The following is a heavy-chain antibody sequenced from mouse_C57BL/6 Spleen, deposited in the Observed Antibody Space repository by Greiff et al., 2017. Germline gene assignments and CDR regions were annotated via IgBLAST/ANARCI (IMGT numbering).Heavy chain of an antibody. CDR3: ARYYGSPYWYFGV. J-gene: IGHJ1*03. D-gene: IGHD1-1*01. Sequence: QVQLKESGPELVKPGASVKISCKASGYAFSSSWMNWVKQRPGKGLEWIGRIYPGDGDTNYNGKFKGKATLTADKSSSTAYMQLSSLTSEDSAVYFCARYYGSPYWYFGVWGTGTTVTVSS. CDR1: GYAFSSSW. V-gene: IGHV1-82*01. CDR2: IYPGDGDT.